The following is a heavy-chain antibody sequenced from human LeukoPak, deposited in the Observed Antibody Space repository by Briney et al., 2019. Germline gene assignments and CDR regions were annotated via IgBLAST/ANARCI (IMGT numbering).Heavy chain of an antibody. J-gene: IGHJ4*02. CDR1: GGSFSGYY. CDR3: ARAAKTDIVATISEGGCYFDY. V-gene: IGHV4-34*01. D-gene: IGHD5-12*01. CDR2: INHSGST. Sequence: SETLSLTCAVYGGSFSGYYWSWIRQPPGKGLEWIGEINHSGSTNYNPSLKSRVTISVDTSKNQFSLKLNSVTAADTAVYYCARAAKTDIVATISEGGCYFDYRGQGTLVTVSS.